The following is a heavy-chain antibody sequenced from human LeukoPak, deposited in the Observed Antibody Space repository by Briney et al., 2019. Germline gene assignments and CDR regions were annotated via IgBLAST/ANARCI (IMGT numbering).Heavy chain of an antibody. CDR1: GGSFSGYY. Sequence: SETLSLTCAVYGGSFSGYYWSWIRQPPGKGLEWIGEINHSGSTNYNPSLKSRVTISVDTSKNQFSLKLSSVTAADTAVYYCARVVQSTDSSGFYLPEYFQHWGQGTLVTVSS. V-gene: IGHV4-34*01. D-gene: IGHD3-22*01. CDR2: INHSGST. CDR3: ARVVQSTDSSGFYLPEYFQH. J-gene: IGHJ1*01.